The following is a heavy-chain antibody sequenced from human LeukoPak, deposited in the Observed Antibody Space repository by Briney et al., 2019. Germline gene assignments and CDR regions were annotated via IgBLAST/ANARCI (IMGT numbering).Heavy chain of an antibody. V-gene: IGHV1-3*01. CDR2: INAGNGYT. D-gene: IGHD3-10*01. Sequence: ASVKVSCKASGYTFTTYAIHWVRQAPGQRLEWMGWINAGNGYTKYSQKFQGRVTMTEDTSTDTAYMELSSLRSEDTAVYYCARLRGLGESNWFDPWGQGTLVTVSS. CDR1: GYTFTTYA. CDR3: ARLRGLGESNWFDP. J-gene: IGHJ5*02.